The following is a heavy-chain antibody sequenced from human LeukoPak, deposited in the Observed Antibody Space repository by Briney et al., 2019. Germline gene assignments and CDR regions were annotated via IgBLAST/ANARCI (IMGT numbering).Heavy chain of an antibody. J-gene: IGHJ3*02. Sequence: SETLSLTSTVSGGSISSGSYYWSWIRQPAGKGLEWIGRIYTSGSTNYNPSLKSRVTISVDTSKNQFSLKLSSVTAADTAVYYCARAQVVVVTGFDAFDIWGQGTMVTVSS. CDR2: IYTSGST. CDR3: ARAQVVVVTGFDAFDI. V-gene: IGHV4-61*02. D-gene: IGHD2-21*02. CDR1: GGSISSGSYY.